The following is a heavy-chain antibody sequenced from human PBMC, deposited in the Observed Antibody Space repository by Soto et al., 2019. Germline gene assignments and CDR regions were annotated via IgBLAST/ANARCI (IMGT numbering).Heavy chain of an antibody. J-gene: IGHJ6*02. CDR3: AREFVATGPGYYGMDV. CDR1: GYTFTSYY. Sequence: ASVKVSCKASGYTFTSYYMHWVRQAPGQGLEWMGIINPSGGSTSYAQKFQGRVTMTRDTSTSTVYMELSSLRSEDTAVYYCAREFVATGPGYYGMDVWGQGTTVTVS. CDR2: INPSGGST. V-gene: IGHV1-46*01. D-gene: IGHD2-15*01.